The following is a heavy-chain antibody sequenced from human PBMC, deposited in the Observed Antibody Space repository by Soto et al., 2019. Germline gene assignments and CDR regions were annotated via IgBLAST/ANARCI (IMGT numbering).Heavy chain of an antibody. CDR1: GYSFTTYG. CDR3: AAYYASGSCLPLYYFDY. V-gene: IGHV7-4-1*02. Sequence: QVQLVQSGHEVKQPGASVKVSCKASGYSFTTYGMNWVPQAPGQGLEWMGWFNTYTGNPTYAQGFTGRFVLSMATFAGTAYLQISSLKAEDMAMYYCAAYYASGSCLPLYYFDYWGPGALVTVSS. J-gene: IGHJ4*02. CDR2: FNTYTGNP. D-gene: IGHD3-10*01.